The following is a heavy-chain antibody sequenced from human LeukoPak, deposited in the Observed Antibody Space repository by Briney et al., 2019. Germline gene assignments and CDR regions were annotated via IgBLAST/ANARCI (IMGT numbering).Heavy chain of an antibody. CDR2: IKQDGSEK. V-gene: IGHV3-7*01. J-gene: IGHJ4*02. D-gene: IGHD3-22*01. Sequence: GGSLRLSCAASGFTFSRYWMSWVRQAPGKGLEWVANIKQDGSEKYYVDSVKGRFTISRDNAKNSLYLQMNSLRAEDTAVYYCARLKSYYDSSGYIVGIDYWGQGTLVTVSS. CDR3: ARLKSYYDSSGYIVGIDY. CDR1: GFTFSRYW.